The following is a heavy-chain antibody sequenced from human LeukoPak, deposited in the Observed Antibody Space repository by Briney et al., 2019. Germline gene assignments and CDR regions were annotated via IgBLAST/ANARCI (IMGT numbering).Heavy chain of an antibody. V-gene: IGHV3-23*01. D-gene: IGHD2-15*01. CDR1: GFTFSSYA. J-gene: IGHJ4*02. Sequence: PGGSLRLSCAASGFTFSSYAMSWVRQAPGKGLEWVSAISGSGGSTYYADSVKGRFTISRDNSKNTLYLQMNSLRAEDTAVYYCAKGPSIGIVVVVAASFDYWGQGTLVTVSS. CDR3: AKGPSIGIVVVVAASFDY. CDR2: ISGSGGST.